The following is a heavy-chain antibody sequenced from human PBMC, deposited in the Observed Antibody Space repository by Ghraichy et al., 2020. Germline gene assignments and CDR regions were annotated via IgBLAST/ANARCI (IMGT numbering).Heavy chain of an antibody. CDR2: IRYDGSNG. J-gene: IGHJ4*02. CDR3: AKDPHGDFFDY. V-gene: IGHV3-30*02. D-gene: IGHD4-17*01. Sequence: GESLNISCAASGFSFSTYGMQWVRQAPGKGLEWVAFIRYDGSNGYYGDSVKGRFTISRDNSKNTLYLQLNSLRVEDTAVYYCAKDPHGDFFDYWGQGTLVTVSS. CDR1: GFSFSTYG.